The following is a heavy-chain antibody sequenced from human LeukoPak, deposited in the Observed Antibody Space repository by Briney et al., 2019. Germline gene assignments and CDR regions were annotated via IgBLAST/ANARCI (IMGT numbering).Heavy chain of an antibody. D-gene: IGHD6-6*01. J-gene: IGHJ6*03. Sequence: PGGSLRLSCAASGFTFSSYGMHWVRQAPGKGLEWVAFIRYDGSNKYYADSVKGRFTISRDNSKNTLYLQMNSLRAEDTAVYYCAKISPYSSSGRRNYYYYYMDVWGKGTTVTVS. CDR3: AKISPYSSSGRRNYYYYYMDV. V-gene: IGHV3-30*02. CDR1: GFTFSSYG. CDR2: IRYDGSNK.